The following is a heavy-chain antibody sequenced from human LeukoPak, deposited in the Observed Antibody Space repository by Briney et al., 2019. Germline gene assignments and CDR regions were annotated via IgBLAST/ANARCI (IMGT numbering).Heavy chain of an antibody. V-gene: IGHV4-34*01. J-gene: IGHJ3*02. CDR2: INDSGST. Sequence: SETLSLTCAVYGGSFSGYYWSRIRQPPGKGLEWIGEINDSGSTNYNPSLKSRVTISVDTSKNQFSLKLSSVTAADTAVYYCARHVSPDGLITMIVVARSDAFDIWGQGTMVTVSS. CDR3: ARHVSPDGLITMIVVARSDAFDI. CDR1: GGSFSGYY. D-gene: IGHD3-22*01.